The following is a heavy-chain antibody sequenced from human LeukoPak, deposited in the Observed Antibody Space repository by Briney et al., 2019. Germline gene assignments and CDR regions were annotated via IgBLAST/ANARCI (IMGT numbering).Heavy chain of an antibody. CDR1: GGSISSGDYY. CDR3: ARGGYSYGHYYFDY. CDR2: IYYSGST. V-gene: IGHV4-30-4*01. Sequence: PSETLSLTCTVSGGSISSGDYYWSRIRQPPGKGLEWIEYIYYSGSTYYNPSLKSRVTISVDTSKNQFSLKLSSVTAADTAVYYCARGGYSYGHYYFDYWGQGTLVTVSS. J-gene: IGHJ4*02. D-gene: IGHD5-18*01.